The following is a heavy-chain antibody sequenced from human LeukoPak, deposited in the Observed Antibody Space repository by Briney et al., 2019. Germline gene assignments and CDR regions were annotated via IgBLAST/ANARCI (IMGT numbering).Heavy chain of an antibody. Sequence: SETLSLTCAVSGGSINSSSSYYWGWIRQPPGKGLEWIGSIYYSGSTYHNPSLKSRVTISVDTSKNQFSLELSSVTAADTAVYYCARLPMAMGVFDYWGQGTIVTVSS. J-gene: IGHJ4*02. CDR1: GGSINSSSSYY. D-gene: IGHD3-10*01. V-gene: IGHV4-39*01. CDR3: ARLPMAMGVFDY. CDR2: IYYSGST.